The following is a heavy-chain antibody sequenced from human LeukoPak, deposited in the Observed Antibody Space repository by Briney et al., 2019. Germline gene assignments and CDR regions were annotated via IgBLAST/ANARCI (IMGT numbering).Heavy chain of an antibody. Sequence: PSASGTVSCRVAGHTPTVLSLHWVRQAAGKGLEWRGGFQTEDGERVYAQTFQDRVAMTDDTSTDTAYMELRSLTSEDTAVYSCVTLGGGVPIAIVDYWGQGALVTVSS. J-gene: IGHJ4*02. CDR1: GHTPTVLS. CDR3: VTLGGGVPIAIVDY. CDR2: FQTEDGER. D-gene: IGHD3-16*01. V-gene: IGHV1-24*01.